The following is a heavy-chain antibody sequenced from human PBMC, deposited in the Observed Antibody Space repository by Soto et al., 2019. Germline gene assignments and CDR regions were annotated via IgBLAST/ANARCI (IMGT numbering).Heavy chain of an antibody. CDR1: GGIFNSFA. V-gene: IGHV1-69*01. CDR3: ARVVMVPAGIETFYYYGMDV. CDR2: IVPIIGTP. J-gene: IGHJ6*02. D-gene: IGHD2-2*01. Sequence: QVHLVQSGPEVKERGSSVKVSCKASGGIFNSFAINWVRQAPGQGLEWMGGIVPIIGTPNYAQKFQGRVTITADEPTRTGYMELSSLRSDDTAVYYCARVVMVPAGIETFYYYGMDVWGQGTTVTVYS.